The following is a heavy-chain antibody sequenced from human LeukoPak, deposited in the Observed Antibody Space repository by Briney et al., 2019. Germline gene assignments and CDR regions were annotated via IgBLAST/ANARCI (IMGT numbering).Heavy chain of an antibody. D-gene: IGHD1-26*01. CDR2: IRSKAYGGTT. CDR3: TRDPRGSYGPDAFDI. V-gene: IGHV3-49*04. J-gene: IGHJ3*02. Sequence: GGSLRLSCTASGFAFGGYAMRWVRQAPGKGLEWVGFIRSKAYGGTTEYAASVKGRFTISRDDSKSIAYLQMNSLKTEDTAVYYCTRDPRGSYGPDAFDIWGQGTMVTVSS. CDR1: GFAFGGYA.